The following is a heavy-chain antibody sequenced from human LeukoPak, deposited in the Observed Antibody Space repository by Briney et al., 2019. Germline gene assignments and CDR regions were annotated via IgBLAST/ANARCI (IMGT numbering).Heavy chain of an antibody. CDR1: GFTFSNYA. CDR3: ARDLRGYSYATDY. CDR2: ISSNGGST. V-gene: IGHV3-64*01. Sequence: GSLRLSCAASGFTFSNYAMHWVRQAPGKGLEYVSAISSNGGSTYYANSVKGRFTISRDNSKNTLYLQMGSLRAEDMAVYYCARDLRGYSYATDYWGQGTLVTVSS. D-gene: IGHD5-18*01. J-gene: IGHJ4*02.